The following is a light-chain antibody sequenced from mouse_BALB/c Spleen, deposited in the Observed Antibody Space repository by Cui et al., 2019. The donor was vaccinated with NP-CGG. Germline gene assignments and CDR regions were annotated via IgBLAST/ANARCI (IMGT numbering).Light chain of an antibody. CDR3: ALWYSNHWV. Sequence: QAVVTQESALTTSPGETVTLTCRSSTGAVTTSNSANWVQEKPVHLFTGLIGGTNNRPPGVPARFSGSLIGDKAALTITGAQTEDEAIYFCALWYSNHWVFGGGTKLTVL. CDR2: GTN. V-gene: IGLV1*01. J-gene: IGLJ1*01. CDR1: TGAVTTSNS.